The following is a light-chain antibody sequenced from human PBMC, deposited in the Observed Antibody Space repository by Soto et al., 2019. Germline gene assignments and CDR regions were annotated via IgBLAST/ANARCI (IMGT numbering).Light chain of an antibody. Sequence: EIVLTQSPATLSLSPGERATLSCRASQSVSSYLAWYQQKPGQAPRLLIYDASNRATGIPARFSGSGSGTDFTLTISSLEPEDFAVYYCQQRSNWGFGQGTRLDIK. CDR3: QQRSNWG. CDR1: QSVSSY. V-gene: IGKV3-11*01. CDR2: DAS. J-gene: IGKJ5*01.